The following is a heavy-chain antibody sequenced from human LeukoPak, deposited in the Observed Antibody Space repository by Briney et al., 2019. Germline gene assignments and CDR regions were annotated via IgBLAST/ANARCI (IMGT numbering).Heavy chain of an antibody. CDR3: ARDLYKWSGNWFDP. Sequence: PSETLSLTCTVSGGSISSYYWGWIRQPPGKGLEWIGYIYYSGSTNYNPSLKSRVTISVDTSKNQFSLKLSSVTAADTAVYYCARDLYKWSGNWFDPWGQGTLVTVSS. V-gene: IGHV4-59*01. CDR1: GGSISSYY. D-gene: IGHD3-3*01. J-gene: IGHJ5*02. CDR2: IYYSGST.